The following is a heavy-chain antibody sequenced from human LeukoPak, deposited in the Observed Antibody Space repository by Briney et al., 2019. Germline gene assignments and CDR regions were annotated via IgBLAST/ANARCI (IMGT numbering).Heavy chain of an antibody. V-gene: IGHV3-9*01. CDR3: AKDLSWLLRGTYYFDY. CDR1: GFTFDDYA. J-gene: IGHJ4*02. Sequence: GGSLRLSCAASGFTFDDYAMHWVRQAPGKGLEWVSGISWNSGSIGYADSVKGRVTISRDNAKNSLYLQMNSLRAEDTALYYCAKDLSWLLRGTYYFDYWGQGTLVTVSS. CDR2: ISWNSGSI. D-gene: IGHD3-22*01.